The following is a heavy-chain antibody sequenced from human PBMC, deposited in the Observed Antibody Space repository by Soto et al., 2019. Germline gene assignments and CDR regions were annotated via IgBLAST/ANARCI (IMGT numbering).Heavy chain of an antibody. J-gene: IGHJ4*02. CDR1: GFTFRNYW. Sequence: GGSLRLSCVASGFTFRNYWMSWLRQAPGKGLEWVANTNQDGRERYSVDSVKGRFTISRDNAKNSMHLQMNSLRAEDTAVYYCARDGSGYSTDWGQGTRVTVSS. CDR2: TNQDGRER. V-gene: IGHV3-7*01. CDR3: ARDGSGYSTD. D-gene: IGHD5-18*01.